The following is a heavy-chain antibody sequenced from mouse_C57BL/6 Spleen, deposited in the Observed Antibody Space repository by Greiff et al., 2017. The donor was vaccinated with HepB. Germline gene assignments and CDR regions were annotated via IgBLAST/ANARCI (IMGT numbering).Heavy chain of an antibody. V-gene: IGHV1-62-2*01. CDR2: FYPGSGSI. CDR3: ARHEEGYYSNYEAMDY. Sequence: VKLQQSGAELVKPGASVKLSCKASGYTFTEYTIHWVKQRSGQGLEWIGWFYPGSGSIKYNEKFKDKATLTADKSSSTVYMELSRLTSEDSAVYFCARHEEGYYSNYEAMDYWGQGTSVTVSS. D-gene: IGHD2-5*01. J-gene: IGHJ4*01. CDR1: GYTFTEYT.